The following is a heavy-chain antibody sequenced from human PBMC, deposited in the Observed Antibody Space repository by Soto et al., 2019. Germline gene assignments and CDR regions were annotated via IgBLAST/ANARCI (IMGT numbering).Heavy chain of an antibody. J-gene: IGHJ6*04. Sequence: QVQLVQSGAEVKKPGASGKVSCPTSGYTFTSYDSHWVRQAPGQGLAWMGMINPSGGYRKYSKKFPDRVTMTRAAATNTVYLALSSLTSEATAVYFCARSRSMGDWSASVTTYAYGVDVWGKANRVPVPS. CDR2: INPSGGYR. D-gene: IGHD3-3*01. V-gene: IGHV1-46*01. CDR3: ARSRSMGDWSASVTTYAYGVDV. CDR1: GYTFTSYD.